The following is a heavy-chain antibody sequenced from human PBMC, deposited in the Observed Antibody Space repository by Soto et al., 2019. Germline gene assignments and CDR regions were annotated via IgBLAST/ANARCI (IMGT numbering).Heavy chain of an antibody. V-gene: IGHV4-30-4*01. CDR2: IYYSGST. CDR1: GGSISSGDYY. CDR3: DALGWSGYKFDY. J-gene: IGHJ4*02. D-gene: IGHD3-3*01. Sequence: SETLSLTCTVSGGSISSGDYYWSWIRQPPGKGLEWIGYIYYSGSTYYNPSLKSRVTISVDTSKNQFSLKLSSVTAADTAVYYCDALGWSGYKFDYWGQGTLVTVSS.